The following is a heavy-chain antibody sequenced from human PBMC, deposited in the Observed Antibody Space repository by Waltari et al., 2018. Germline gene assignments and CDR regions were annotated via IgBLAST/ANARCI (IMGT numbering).Heavy chain of an antibody. J-gene: IGHJ5*02. CDR1: GFTFSSYS. Sequence: EVQLVESGGGLVKPGGSLRLSCAASGFTFSSYSMNWVRQAPGKGLEWVSSISSSSSYIDYADSVKGRFTISRDNAKNSLYLQMNSRRAEDTAVYYCARDIIDGVPNWFDPWGQGTLVTVSS. CDR3: ARDIIDGVPNWFDP. V-gene: IGHV3-21*01. CDR2: ISSSSSYI. D-gene: IGHD2-8*01.